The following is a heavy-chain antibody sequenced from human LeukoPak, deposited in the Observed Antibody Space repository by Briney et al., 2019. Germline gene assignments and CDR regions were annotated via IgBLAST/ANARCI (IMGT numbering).Heavy chain of an antibody. CDR3: ARGLRFLEWLLLDYYYGMDV. J-gene: IGHJ6*02. CDR2: MNPNSGNT. CDR1: GYTFTSYD. V-gene: IGHV1-8*01. D-gene: IGHD3-3*01. Sequence: ASVNVSCKASGYTFTSYDINWVRQATGPGLEWMGWMNPNSGNTGYAQKFQGRVTMTRNTSISTAYMELSSLRSEDTAVYYCARGLRFLEWLLLDYYYGMDVWGQGTTVTASS.